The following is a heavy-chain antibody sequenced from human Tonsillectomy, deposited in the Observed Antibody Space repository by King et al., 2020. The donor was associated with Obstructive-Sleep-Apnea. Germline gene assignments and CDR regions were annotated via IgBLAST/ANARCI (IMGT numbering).Heavy chain of an antibody. Sequence: QLQESGPGLVKPSETLSLTCTVSGGSISSSSYYWGWIRQPPGKGLEWIGRIYYSGSTYYNPSLKSRVTISVDTSKNQFSLKLSSVTAADTAVYYCARDTAMASDAFDIWGQGTMVTVSS. J-gene: IGHJ3*02. V-gene: IGHV4-39*07. CDR3: ARDTAMASDAFDI. CDR2: IYYSGST. D-gene: IGHD5-18*01. CDR1: GGSISSSSYY.